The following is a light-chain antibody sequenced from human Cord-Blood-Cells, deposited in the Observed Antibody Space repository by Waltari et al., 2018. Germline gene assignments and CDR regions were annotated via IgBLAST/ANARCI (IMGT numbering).Light chain of an antibody. J-gene: IGKJ4*01. CDR2: DAS. CDR1: QSVNSY. V-gene: IGKV3-11*01. Sequence: EIVLTQSPATLSSSPGERATISCRASQSVNSYLAWYQQKPGQAPRLLIYDASNRATGIPARFSGSGSGTDFTLTISSLEPEDFAVYYCQQRSNWPPLTFGGGTKVEIK. CDR3: QQRSNWPPLT.